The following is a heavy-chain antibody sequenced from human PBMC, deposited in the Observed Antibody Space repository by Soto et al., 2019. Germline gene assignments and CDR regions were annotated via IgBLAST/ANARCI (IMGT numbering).Heavy chain of an antibody. CDR1: GFTFSAHY. V-gene: IGHV3-72*01. CDR2: IKNKANSYTT. Sequence: PGGSLRLSCAASGFTFSAHYMDWVRQAPGKGLEWVGRIKNKANSYTTEYAASVEGRFTISREDSQNSLYLQMNSLKTEDTAVYYCARVSLVGPSGGRYFDYWGQGS. J-gene: IGHJ4*02. CDR3: ARVSLVGPSGGRYFDY. D-gene: IGHD1-26*01.